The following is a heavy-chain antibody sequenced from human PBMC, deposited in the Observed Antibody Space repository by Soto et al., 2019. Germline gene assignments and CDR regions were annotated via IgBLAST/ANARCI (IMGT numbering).Heavy chain of an antibody. D-gene: IGHD5-18*01. Sequence: GESLKISCKGSGYSFTSYWIGWVRQMPGKGLEWMGIIYPGDPDTRYSPSFQGQVTISADKSISTAYLQWSSLKASDTAMYYCARGARDTAMADAFDIWGQGTMVTVSS. V-gene: IGHV5-51*01. CDR2: IYPGDPDT. J-gene: IGHJ3*02. CDR3: ARGARDTAMADAFDI. CDR1: GYSFTSYW.